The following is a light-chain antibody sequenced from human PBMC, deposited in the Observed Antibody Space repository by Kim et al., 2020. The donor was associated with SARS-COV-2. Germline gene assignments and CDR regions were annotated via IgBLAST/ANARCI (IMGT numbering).Light chain of an antibody. CDR2: GAS. CDR3: QQYNNWPGS. Sequence: SLSPVESSTPSCRSSQPVSSNLAWYQQKPGQAPRLLISGASTRATGIPARFSGIGSGTEFTLTISSLQSEDFAVYYCQQYNNWPGSFGQGTKLEI. J-gene: IGKJ2*04. CDR1: QPVSSN. V-gene: IGKV3-15*01.